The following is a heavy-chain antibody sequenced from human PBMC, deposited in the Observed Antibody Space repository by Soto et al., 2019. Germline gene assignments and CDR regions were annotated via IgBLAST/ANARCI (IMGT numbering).Heavy chain of an antibody. CDR1: GGSISSGGYY. Sequence: SETLSLTCTVSGGSISSGGYYWSWIRQHPGKGLEWIGYIYYSGSTYYNPSLKSRVTISVDTSKNQFSLKLSSVTAADTAVYYCARAAYMVRGAIINLDPFDYWGQGTLVTVPQ. CDR2: IYYSGST. CDR3: ARAAYMVRGAIINLDPFDY. J-gene: IGHJ4*02. D-gene: IGHD3-10*01. V-gene: IGHV4-31*03.